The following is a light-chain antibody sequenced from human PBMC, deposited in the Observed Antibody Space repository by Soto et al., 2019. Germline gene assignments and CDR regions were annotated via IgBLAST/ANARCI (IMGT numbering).Light chain of an antibody. CDR3: QHYGDSLTWM. CDR2: STS. J-gene: IGKJ1*01. Sequence: EAVLTQSPGTLSLSPGDRATLSCRASQTVGSTFVAWYQQRPGQAPRLLIYSTSSRATGIPDRFTGAGSGTGFTLTISSLEPEDFALYYCQHYGDSLTWMFGQGTRVEIK. CDR1: QTVGSTF. V-gene: IGKV3-20*01.